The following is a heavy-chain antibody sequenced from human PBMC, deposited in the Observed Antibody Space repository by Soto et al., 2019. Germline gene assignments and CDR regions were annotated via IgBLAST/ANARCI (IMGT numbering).Heavy chain of an antibody. Sequence: AASVKVSCKASGYTFTGHYIHWARQAPEQGPEWMGEIGPESGATRYAQRFQGRVTMTRDMSITTVYMELNNLSPDDTAVYYCGRGRSGQIVVFYWGQGTPVTVSS. CDR3: GRGRSGQIVVFY. D-gene: IGHD1-26*01. CDR2: IGPESGAT. J-gene: IGHJ4*02. V-gene: IGHV1-2*02. CDR1: GYTFTGHY.